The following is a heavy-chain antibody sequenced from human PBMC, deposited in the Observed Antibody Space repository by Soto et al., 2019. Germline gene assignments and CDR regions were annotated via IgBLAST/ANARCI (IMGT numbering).Heavy chain of an antibody. CDR2: ISYDGRNE. CDR1: GFTFSSSA. D-gene: IGHD2-15*01. Sequence: QMQLVESGGGVVQPGRSLRLSCAASGFTFSSSAMHWVRQAPGKGLEWVAVISYDGRNEYYADSMKGRFTVSRDISRNTLDLQMNSLRAEDTAVYYCGREGGSGAFDIWVQGTIVTVSS. J-gene: IGHJ3*02. V-gene: IGHV3-30*04. CDR3: GREGGSGAFDI.